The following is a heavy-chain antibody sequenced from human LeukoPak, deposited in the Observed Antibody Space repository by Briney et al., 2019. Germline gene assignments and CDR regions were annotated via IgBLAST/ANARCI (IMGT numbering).Heavy chain of an antibody. CDR1: GFSFTTYA. J-gene: IGHJ4*02. V-gene: IGHV1-18*01. CDR2: FNGYNGVT. CDR3: AREGFSSSWFLDY. D-gene: IGHD6-13*01. Sequence: GASVKVSCKGSGFSFTTYAISWVRQAPGQGLEWVGWFNGYNGVTNYAQNLQGRVTMTTDTSTSTAYMELRSLRSDDTAIYYCAREGFSSSWFLDYWGQGTLVTVSS.